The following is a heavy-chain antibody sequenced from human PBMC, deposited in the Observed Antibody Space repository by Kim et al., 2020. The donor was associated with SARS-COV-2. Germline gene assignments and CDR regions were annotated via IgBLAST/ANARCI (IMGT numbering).Heavy chain of an antibody. CDR3: ARRGYCTNGVCSAYHFDY. CDR1: GYSFTTYW. J-gene: IGHJ4*02. V-gene: IGHV5-51*01. Sequence: GESLQISCKGSGYSFTTYWIGWVRQMPGKGLEWMGIIYPGDSDTRYSPSFQGQVTISADKSISTAYLQWSSLKASDTAMYYCARRGYCTNGVCSAYHFDYWGQGTLVTVSS. CDR2: IYPGDSDT. D-gene: IGHD2-8*01.